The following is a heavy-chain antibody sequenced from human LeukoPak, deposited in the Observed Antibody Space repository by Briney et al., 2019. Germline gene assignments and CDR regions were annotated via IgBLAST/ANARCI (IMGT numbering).Heavy chain of an antibody. CDR2: ITTTSSYT. V-gene: IGHV3-21*01. Sequence: PRGSLRLSRAASGFTFSTLWMNWVRQAPGKGLEWVSSITTTSSYTFYADSVKGRFTISRDNARNSLYLQMNSLTAEDTAVYYCARDPYGGPYGDTYYYFMDVWGKGTTVTISS. D-gene: IGHD4/OR15-4a*01. J-gene: IGHJ6*03. CDR1: GFTFSTLW. CDR3: ARDPYGGPYGDTYYYFMDV.